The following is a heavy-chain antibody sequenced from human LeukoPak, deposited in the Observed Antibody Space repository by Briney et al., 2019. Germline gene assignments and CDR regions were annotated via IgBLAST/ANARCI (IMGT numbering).Heavy chain of an antibody. Sequence: ASVKVSCKASGYTFTSYAMNWVRQAPGQGLEWMGIINPSGGSTSYAQKFQGRVTMTRDTSTSTVYMELSSLRSEDTAVYYCASGVAAAGTPFDYWGQGTLVTVSS. CDR2: INPSGGST. J-gene: IGHJ4*02. CDR3: ASGVAAAGTPFDY. V-gene: IGHV1-46*01. CDR1: GYTFTSYA. D-gene: IGHD6-13*01.